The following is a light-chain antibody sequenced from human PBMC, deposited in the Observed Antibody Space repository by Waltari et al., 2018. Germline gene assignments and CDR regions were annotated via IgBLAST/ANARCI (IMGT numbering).Light chain of an antibody. CDR2: EVS. CDR3: SSYAGSPHVV. Sequence: QSALTQPPSASGSPGQSVTISCTGTSSDVGGYNYVSWYQQHPGKAPKLMIYEVSKRPSGVPDRFSCSKSGNTASLTVSGLQAEDEADYYCSSYAGSPHVVFGGGTKLTVL. J-gene: IGLJ2*01. V-gene: IGLV2-8*01. CDR1: SSDVGGYNY.